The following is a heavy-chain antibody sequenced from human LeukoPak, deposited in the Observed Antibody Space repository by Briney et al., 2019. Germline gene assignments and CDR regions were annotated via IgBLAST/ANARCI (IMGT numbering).Heavy chain of an antibody. D-gene: IGHD3-10*01. V-gene: IGHV4-59*12. Sequence: SETLSLTCTVPGASIISYYWSWIRQPPGKRLEWIGYIYYTGSAHYNPSLKSRVTISVGTSKNQLSLKLSSVTAADTAVYYCARTDLRVRRALNYYYYGMDVWGQGTTVTVSS. J-gene: IGHJ6*02. CDR3: ARTDLRVRRALNYYYYGMDV. CDR2: IYYTGSA. CDR1: GASIISYY.